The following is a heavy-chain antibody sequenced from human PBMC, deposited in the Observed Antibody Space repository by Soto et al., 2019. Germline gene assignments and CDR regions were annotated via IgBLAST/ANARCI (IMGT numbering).Heavy chain of an antibody. CDR1: GGSISSSSYY. CDR3: ARFRLEEVLWFGESRDFDY. Sequence: SETLSLTCTVSGGSISSSSYYWGWIRQPPGKGLEWIGSIYYSGSTYYNPSLKSRVTISVDTSKNQFSLKLSSVTAADTAVYYCARFRLEEVLWFGESRDFDYWGQGTLVTVSS. J-gene: IGHJ4*02. V-gene: IGHV4-39*01. CDR2: IYYSGST. D-gene: IGHD3-10*01.